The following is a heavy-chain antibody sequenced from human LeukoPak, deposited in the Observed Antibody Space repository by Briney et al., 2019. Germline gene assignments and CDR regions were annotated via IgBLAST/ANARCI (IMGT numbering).Heavy chain of an antibody. CDR2: IKNNGGGT. J-gene: IGHJ4*02. CDR1: GFTFSTYA. D-gene: IGHD3-10*01. CDR3: ARVQSTVRGIQGPFDL. V-gene: IGHV3-64*01. Sequence: GGSLRLSCAASGFTFSTYAMHWVRQAPGKGLEYVSAIKNNGGGTYYASSVQGRFTVSRDNSRSTLYLRMDSPRPDDMAIYYCARVQSTVRGIQGPFDLWGQGTLVTVS.